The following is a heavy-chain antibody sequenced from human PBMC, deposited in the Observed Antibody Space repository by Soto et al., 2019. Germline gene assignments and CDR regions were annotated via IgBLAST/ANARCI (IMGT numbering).Heavy chain of an antibody. CDR2: ISGSGGST. CDR3: AKSGATYYDFWSGYIYPKTYFDY. J-gene: IGHJ4*02. D-gene: IGHD3-3*01. CDR1: GFTFSSYA. Sequence: GGSLRLSCAASGFTFSSYAMSWVRQAPGKGLEWVSAISGSGGSTYYADSVKGRFTISRDNSKNTLYLQMNSLRAEDTAVYYCAKSGATYYDFWSGYIYPKTYFDYWGQGTLVTVSS. V-gene: IGHV3-23*01.